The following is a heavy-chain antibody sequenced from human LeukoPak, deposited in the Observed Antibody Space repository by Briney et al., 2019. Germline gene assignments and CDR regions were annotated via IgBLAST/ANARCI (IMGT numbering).Heavy chain of an antibody. CDR1: GFTFSNYA. V-gene: IGHV3-11*04. Sequence: GGSLRLSCAASGFTFSNYAMSWVRQAPGKGLEWVSYISSSGSTIYYADSVKGRFTISRDNAKNSLYLQMNSLRAEDTAVYYCARGLRFLAYDGYYFMDVWGKGTTVTVSS. J-gene: IGHJ6*03. CDR2: ISSSGSTI. CDR3: ARGLRFLAYDGYYFMDV. D-gene: IGHD3-3*01.